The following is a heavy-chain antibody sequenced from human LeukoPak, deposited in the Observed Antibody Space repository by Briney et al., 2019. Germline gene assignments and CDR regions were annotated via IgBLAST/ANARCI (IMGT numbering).Heavy chain of an antibody. J-gene: IGHJ3*02. D-gene: IGHD3-16*01. V-gene: IGHV4-59*01. CDR2: LYYNRGA. CDR1: GGSISGYY. CDR3: ARGVGGAFDI. Sequence: SETLSLTCSVSGGSISGYYWSWSRQAPGKGVEWIGNLYYNRGAWYKSSLKSRVTTSVDTSKNEFSLKLSSVTAADTAVYYCARGVGGAFDIWGQGTMVTVSS.